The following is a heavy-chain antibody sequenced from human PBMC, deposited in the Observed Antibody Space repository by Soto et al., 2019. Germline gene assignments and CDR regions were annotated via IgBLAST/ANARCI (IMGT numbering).Heavy chain of an antibody. J-gene: IGHJ4*02. CDR2: IYHGGST. CDR3: ARGIIAEVSGASGPYYFDS. D-gene: IGHD2-15*01. Sequence: PSETLSLTCAVSSASISSSYWWSWVRQPPGKGLEWIGEIYHGGSTDYNPSLKSRLTISLDKTKNHFSLRLSSVTTADTAVYYCARGIIAEVSGASGPYYFDSWGQGTLVTVSS. V-gene: IGHV4-4*02. CDR1: SASISSSYW.